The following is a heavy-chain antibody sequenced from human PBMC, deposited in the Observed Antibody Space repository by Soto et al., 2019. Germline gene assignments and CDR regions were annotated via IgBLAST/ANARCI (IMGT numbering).Heavy chain of an antibody. CDR1: GYTLTELS. J-gene: IGHJ3*02. D-gene: IGHD2-15*01. Sequence: GASVKVSCKVSGYTLTELSMHWVRQAPGKGLEWMGGFDPEDGETIYAQKFQGRVTMTEDTSTDTAYMELSSLRSEDTAVYYCATGFGGDTVVVVAALTDAFDIWGQGTMVTVSS. CDR3: ATGFGGDTVVVVAALTDAFDI. V-gene: IGHV1-24*01. CDR2: FDPEDGET.